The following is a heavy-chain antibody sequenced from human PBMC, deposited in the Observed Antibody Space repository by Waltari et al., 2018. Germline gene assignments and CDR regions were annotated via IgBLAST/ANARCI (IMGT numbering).Heavy chain of an antibody. Sequence: QLQLQESGPGLVKPSGTLSLTCTVFGDSMNSNSWWSWVRQSPEKGLEWVGQIHRSGRSNYNPSLESRVTISLDSSNNQFYLRLTSTTAAVTTVYYCARDRGIGLFLDSWGQGTLVTVSP. CDR1: GDSMNSNSW. D-gene: IGHD3-9*01. CDR3: ARDRGIGLFLDS. V-gene: IGHV4-4*02. CDR2: IHRSGRS. J-gene: IGHJ1*01.